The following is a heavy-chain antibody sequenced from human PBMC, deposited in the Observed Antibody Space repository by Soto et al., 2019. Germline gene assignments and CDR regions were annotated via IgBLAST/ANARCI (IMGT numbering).Heavy chain of an antibody. CDR3: ARAPYDSSGYQDY. V-gene: IGHV3-30-3*01. J-gene: IGHJ4*02. Sequence: PGGSLRLSCAASGFTFSSYAMHCVRQAPGKGLEWVAAISYDGSNKYYADSVKGRFTISRDNSKNTLYLQMNSLRAEDTAVYYCARAPYDSSGYQDYWGQGTLVTGSS. CDR2: ISYDGSNK. D-gene: IGHD3-22*01. CDR1: GFTFSSYA.